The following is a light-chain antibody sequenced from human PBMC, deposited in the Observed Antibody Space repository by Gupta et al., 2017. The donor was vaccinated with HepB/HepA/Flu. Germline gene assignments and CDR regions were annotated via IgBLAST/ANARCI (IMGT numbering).Light chain of an antibody. CDR1: SSDVGGYNY. V-gene: IGLV2-11*01. CDR2: DVS. Sequence: VSGSPGQSVTISCTGTSSDVGGYNYVSWYQQHPGKAPKLMIYDVSKRPSGVPDRFSGSKSGNTASLTISGLQAEDEADYYCCSYAGSYTSLYVFGTGTKVNV. CDR3: CSYAGSYTSLYV. J-gene: IGLJ1*01.